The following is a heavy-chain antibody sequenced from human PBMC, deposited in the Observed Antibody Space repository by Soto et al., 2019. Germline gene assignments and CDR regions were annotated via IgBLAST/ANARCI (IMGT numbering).Heavy chain of an antibody. V-gene: IGHV1-18*01. Sequence: ASVKVSCKASGYTYTSYGISWVRQAPGQGLEWMGWISAYNGNTNYAQKLQGRVTMTTDTSTSTAYMELRSLRSDDTAVYYCTRGSGYCSGGSCYGGNYFDYWGQGTLVTVSS. J-gene: IGHJ4*02. CDR3: TRGSGYCSGGSCYGGNYFDY. CDR1: GYTYTSYG. D-gene: IGHD2-15*01. CDR2: ISAYNGNT.